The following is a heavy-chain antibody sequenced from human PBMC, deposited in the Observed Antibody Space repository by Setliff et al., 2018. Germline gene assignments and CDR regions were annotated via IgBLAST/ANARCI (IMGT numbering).Heavy chain of an antibody. CDR3: ARAYYYASGNSHNYYMDV. D-gene: IGHD3-10*01. Sequence: PSETLSLTCTVSGGSISTSSYWGWIRQPPGKGLEWVGYFYHSGSMNYNPSLKGRVTMSVDTSNNQLSLQLTSVSAADTAIYYCARAYYYASGNSHNYYMDVWGKGTAVTVSS. J-gene: IGHJ6*03. V-gene: IGHV4-61*05. CDR1: GGSISTSSY. CDR2: FYHSGSM.